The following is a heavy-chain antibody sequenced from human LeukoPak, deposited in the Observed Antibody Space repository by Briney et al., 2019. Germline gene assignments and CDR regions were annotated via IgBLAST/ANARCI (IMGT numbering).Heavy chain of an antibody. CDR1: GGSFSGHY. CDR2: INHSGST. J-gene: IGHJ4*02. CDR3: ARVEAAADY. D-gene: IGHD6-13*01. V-gene: IGHV4-34*01. Sequence: SETLSLTCAVYGGSFSGHYWSWIRQPPGKGLEWIGEINHSGSTNYNPSLKSRVTISVDTSKNQFSLKLSSVTAADTAVYYCARVEAAADYWGQGTLVTVSS.